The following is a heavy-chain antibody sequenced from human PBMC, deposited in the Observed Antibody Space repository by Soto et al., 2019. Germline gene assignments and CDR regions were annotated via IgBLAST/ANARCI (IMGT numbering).Heavy chain of an antibody. CDR2: IYYSGST. D-gene: IGHD6-6*01. CDR1: GGSISSYY. V-gene: IGHV4-59*01. J-gene: IGHJ5*02. Sequence: QVQLQESGPGLVKPSETLSLTCTVSGGSISSYYWSWIRQPPGKGLEWIGYIYYSGSTNYNPSLKSRVTISVDTSKNEFSLKLSSVTAADTAVYYCARNPWEYSSSQRNWFDPWGQGTLVTVSS. CDR3: ARNPWEYSSSQRNWFDP.